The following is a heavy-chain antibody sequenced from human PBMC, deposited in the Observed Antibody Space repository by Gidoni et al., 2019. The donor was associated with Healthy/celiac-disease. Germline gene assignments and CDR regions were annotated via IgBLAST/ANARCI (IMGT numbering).Heavy chain of an antibody. CDR1: GFNFSNAW. V-gene: IGHV3-15*07. Sequence: EVQLVDSGGGLVTPGGSLRLSCAAYGFNFSNAWMNWVRQGPGKGMEWVGRIKSKTDGGTTDYAAPVKGRFTISRDDSKNTLYLQMNSLKPEDTAVYYCTTDRLVVADFDYWGQGTLVTVSS. J-gene: IGHJ4*02. D-gene: IGHD3-22*01. CDR2: IKSKTDGGTT. CDR3: TTDRLVVADFDY.